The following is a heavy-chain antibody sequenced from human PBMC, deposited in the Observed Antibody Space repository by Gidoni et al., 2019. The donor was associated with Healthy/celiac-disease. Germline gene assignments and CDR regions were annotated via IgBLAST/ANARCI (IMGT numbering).Heavy chain of an antibody. D-gene: IGHD4-17*01. V-gene: IGHV3-48*02. CDR3: ATEQINDYGDYIFDY. CDR2: ISSSSSTI. CDR1: GFTFSRYS. J-gene: IGHJ4*02. Sequence: EVQLVESGGGLVQPGGSLRLSCAASGFTFSRYSRNWVRQAPGKGLEWVSYISSSSSTIYYADSVKGRFTISRDNAKNSLYLQMNSLRDEDTAVYYCATEQINDYGDYIFDYWGQGTLVTVSS.